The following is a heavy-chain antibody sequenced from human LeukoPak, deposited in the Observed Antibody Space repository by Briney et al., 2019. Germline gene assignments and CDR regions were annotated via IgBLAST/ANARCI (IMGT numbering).Heavy chain of an antibody. D-gene: IGHD1-14*01. CDR3: ARHAGRIFYYYYMDV. J-gene: IGHJ6*03. CDR1: GGSFSGYY. CDR2: INHSGST. V-gene: IGHV4-34*01. Sequence: SETLSLTCAVYGGSFSGYYWSWIRQPPGKGLEWIGEINHSGSTNYNPSLKSRVTISVDTSKNQFSLKLSSVTAADTAVYYCARHAGRIFYYYYMDVWGKGTTVTISS.